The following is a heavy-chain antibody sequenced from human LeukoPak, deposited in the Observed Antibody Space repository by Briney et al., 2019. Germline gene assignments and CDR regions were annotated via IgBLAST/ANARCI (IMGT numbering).Heavy chain of an antibody. Sequence: PGRSLRLSCAASGFTFSSYAMSWVRQAPGKGLEWVSAISGSGGSTYYAESVKGRFTISRDNSKNTLYLQMNSLRAEDTAVYYCAKDSSVSSGWYEWFDPWGQGTLVTVSS. CDR2: ISGSGGST. CDR1: GFTFSSYA. J-gene: IGHJ5*02. CDR3: AKDSSVSSGWYEWFDP. D-gene: IGHD6-19*01. V-gene: IGHV3-23*01.